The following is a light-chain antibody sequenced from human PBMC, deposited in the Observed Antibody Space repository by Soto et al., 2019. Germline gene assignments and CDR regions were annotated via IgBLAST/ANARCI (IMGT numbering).Light chain of an antibody. CDR3: SSYTRSRTRV. Sequence: QSVLTQPASVSGSPGQSITISCTGTTSDVGGYNYVSWYQQHPGKAPKLIIYNVNNRPSGVSNRFSGFKSGNTASLTISGLQAEDEADYYCSSYTRSRTRVFGGGTKLTVL. CDR1: TSDVGGYNY. J-gene: IGLJ2*01. V-gene: IGLV2-14*03. CDR2: NVN.